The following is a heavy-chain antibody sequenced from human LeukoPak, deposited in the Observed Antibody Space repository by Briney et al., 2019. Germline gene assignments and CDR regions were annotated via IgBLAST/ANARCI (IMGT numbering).Heavy chain of an antibody. CDR2: IYPGDSDT. Sequence: GESLKISCKGSGYGFTSYWIGWVRQMPGKGLEWMGIIYPGDSDTRYSPSFQGQVTISADKSISTAYLQWSSLKASDTAMYYCARHRYYYDSSGYLLPDAFDIWGQGTMVTVSS. CDR3: ARHRYYYDSSGYLLPDAFDI. J-gene: IGHJ3*02. V-gene: IGHV5-51*01. CDR1: GYGFTSYW. D-gene: IGHD3-22*01.